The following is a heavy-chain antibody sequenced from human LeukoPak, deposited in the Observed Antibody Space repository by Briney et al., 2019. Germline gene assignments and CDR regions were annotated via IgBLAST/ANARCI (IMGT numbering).Heavy chain of an antibody. CDR2: IKEDGSEK. V-gene: IGHV3-7*01. CDR1: GFTFSNYW. CDR3: AGDHPTGSFDY. Sequence: GGSLRLSCAASGFTFSNYWMSWVRQAPGKGLEWVANIKEDGSEKYYVDSVKGRFTISRDNAKNSLYLQMNSLRAEDTAVYYCAGDHPTGSFDYWGQGTLVTVSS. J-gene: IGHJ4*02.